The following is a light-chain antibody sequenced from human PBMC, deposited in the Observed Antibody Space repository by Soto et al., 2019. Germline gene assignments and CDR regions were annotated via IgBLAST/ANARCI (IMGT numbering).Light chain of an antibody. V-gene: IGLV2-8*01. CDR3: RSYAGSKTL. J-gene: IGLJ2*01. CDR1: SSDVGGYNY. CDR2: EVT. Sequence: QSALTQPPSASGSPGQSLTISCTGTSSDVGGYNYVSWYQQHPGKAPKLMIYEVTKRPSGVPDRFSGSKSGNTASLTVSGLQAEDEADYYCRSYAGSKTLFGGGTKLTVL.